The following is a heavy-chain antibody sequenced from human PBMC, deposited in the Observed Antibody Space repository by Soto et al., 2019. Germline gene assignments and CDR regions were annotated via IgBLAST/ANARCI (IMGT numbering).Heavy chain of an antibody. CDR1: GFTFSSYS. V-gene: IGHV3-48*02. CDR3: AREGLGIQLWSYFDY. Sequence: EVQLVESGGGLVQPGGSLRLSCAASGFTFSSYSMNWVRQAPGKGLEGVSYISSSSSTIYYADSVKCRFTISRDNAKNSLYLQMNSLRDEDTAVYYCAREGLGIQLWSYFDYWGQGTLVTVSS. CDR2: ISSSSSTI. D-gene: IGHD5-18*01. J-gene: IGHJ4*02.